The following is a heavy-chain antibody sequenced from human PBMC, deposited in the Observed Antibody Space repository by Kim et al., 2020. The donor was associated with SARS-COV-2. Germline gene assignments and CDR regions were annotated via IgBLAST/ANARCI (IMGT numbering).Heavy chain of an antibody. J-gene: IGHJ6*02. CDR3: ARVEGQWLVPYYYYGMDV. CDR1: GFTFSSYW. D-gene: IGHD6-19*01. Sequence: GGSLRLSCAASGFTFSSYWMSWVRQAPGKGLEWVANIKQDGSEKYYVDSVKGRFTISRDNAKNSLYLQMNSLRAEDTAVYYCARVEGQWLVPYYYYGMDVWGQGTTVTVSS. V-gene: IGHV3-7*01. CDR2: IKQDGSEK.